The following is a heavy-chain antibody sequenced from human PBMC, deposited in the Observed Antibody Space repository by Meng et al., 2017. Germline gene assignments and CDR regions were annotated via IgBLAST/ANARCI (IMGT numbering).Heavy chain of an antibody. J-gene: IGHJ4*02. CDR3: ARDSSSGWYHNY. D-gene: IGHD6-19*01. V-gene: IGHV3-53*02. CDR1: GVSVSTSY. CDR2: IDSGGST. Sequence: EAELARTGQSSTLPVGSPILCCTASGVSVSTSYMSWARQARGKGLEWVSVIDSGGSTYYADSVKGRFSISRDNSKNTLYLQMNSLRAEDTDVYFCARDSSSGWYHNYWGQGTLVTVSS.